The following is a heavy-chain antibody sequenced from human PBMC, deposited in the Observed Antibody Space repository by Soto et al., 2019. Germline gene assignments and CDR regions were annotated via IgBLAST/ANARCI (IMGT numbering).Heavy chain of an antibody. CDR2: ISYDGSNK. D-gene: IGHD2-8*02. Sequence: QVQLVESGGGVVQPGRSLRLSCAASGFTFSSYAMHWVRQAPGKGLEWVAVISYDGSNKYYADSVKGRFTISRDNSENTLYLQMNSLRAEDTAVYYGQSSGGVKRIGGQGTLVTVSS. CDR3: QSSGGVKRI. CDR1: GFTFSSYA. V-gene: IGHV3-30-3*01. J-gene: IGHJ4*02.